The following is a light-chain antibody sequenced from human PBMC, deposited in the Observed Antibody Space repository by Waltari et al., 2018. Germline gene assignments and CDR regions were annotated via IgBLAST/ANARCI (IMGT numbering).Light chain of an antibody. J-gene: IGLJ2*01. CDR1: SSDVGNYNL. CDR2: EVS. V-gene: IGLV2-23*02. CDR3: CSYAGSGSSVV. Sequence: QSALTQPASVSGSPGQSLTISCTGTSSDVGNYNLVSWYQQHPGKAPKLIIYEVSQRPSGVSNRFSGSKSGTTASLTISGLQAEDEADFYCCSYAGSGSSVVFGGGTKLTVL.